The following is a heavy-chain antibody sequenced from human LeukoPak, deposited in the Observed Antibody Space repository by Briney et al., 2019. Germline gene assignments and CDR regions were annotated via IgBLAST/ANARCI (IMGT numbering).Heavy chain of an antibody. CDR1: GFTFSSYS. Sequence: PGGSLRLYCAASGFTFSSYSMNWVRQAPGKGLEWVSSISSSSSYIYYADSVKGRFTISRDNAKNSLYLQMNSLRAEDTAVYYCAREGYCGGDCYGGVDYWGPGTLVTVSS. V-gene: IGHV3-21*01. J-gene: IGHJ4*02. CDR2: ISSSSSYI. CDR3: AREGYCGGDCYGGVDY. D-gene: IGHD2-21*01.